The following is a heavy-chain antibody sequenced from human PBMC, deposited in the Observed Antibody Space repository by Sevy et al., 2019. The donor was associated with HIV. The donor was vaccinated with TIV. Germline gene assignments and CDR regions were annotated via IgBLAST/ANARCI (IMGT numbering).Heavy chain of an antibody. J-gene: IGHJ4*02. CDR1: GFSFSSYA. CDR3: AKDFHDYGDFYFDY. Sequence: GGSLRLSCTASGFSFSSYAMSWVRQAPGKGLEWVSTIIGSGVRTYSADSVKGRFTISRDNSKNTLYLQMTSLRAEDTAVHYCAKDFHDYGDFYFDYWGRGTLVTVSS. D-gene: IGHD4-17*01. CDR2: IIGSGVRT. V-gene: IGHV3-23*01.